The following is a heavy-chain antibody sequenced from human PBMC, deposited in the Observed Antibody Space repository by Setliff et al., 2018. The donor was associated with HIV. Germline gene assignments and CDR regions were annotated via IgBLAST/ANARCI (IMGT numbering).Heavy chain of an antibody. Sequence: PSETLSLTCGVSGYSMSSGYYWGWIRQPPGKGLAWIGNVYHTGSTYYNPSLKSRVTITVDTSKNQFSLKLSSVIAADTAVYYCARHASGPDGPFDYWGQGTLVTVSS. CDR2: VYHTGST. CDR1: GYSMSSGYY. J-gene: IGHJ4*02. CDR3: ARHASGPDGPFDY. V-gene: IGHV4-38-2*01. D-gene: IGHD2-2*01.